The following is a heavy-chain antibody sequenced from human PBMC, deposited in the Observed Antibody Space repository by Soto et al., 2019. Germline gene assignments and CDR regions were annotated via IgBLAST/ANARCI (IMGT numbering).Heavy chain of an antibody. CDR2: ISADISYT. Sequence: EAQLLESGGGLVQPGGSLRLSCTASGFDFINNAMAWVRQAPGKGLEWVSTISADISYTYYADSVKGRFTISRDNSKNTVYLQMNSLRSNDTAVYYCANQNTAKRAFDIWGQWTMVTVSS. D-gene: IGHD2-21*02. V-gene: IGHV3-23*01. J-gene: IGHJ3*02. CDR1: GFDFINNA. CDR3: ANQNTAKRAFDI.